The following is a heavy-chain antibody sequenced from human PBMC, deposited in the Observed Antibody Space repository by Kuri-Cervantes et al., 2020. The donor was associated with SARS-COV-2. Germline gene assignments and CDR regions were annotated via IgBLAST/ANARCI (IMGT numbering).Heavy chain of an antibody. D-gene: IGHD2-2*02. CDR3: ARVSRDIVVVPAAIHYYYYMDV. Sequence: ASVKVSCKAPETTFPNYDINWVRQATGQGLEWMGMVKTNSGNTLYAQIFQGRVTMTRDTSTSTVYMELSRLRSDDTAVYYCARVSRDIVVVPAAIHYYYYMDVWGKGTTVTVSS. CDR2: VKTNSGNT. V-gene: IGHV1-8*01. J-gene: IGHJ6*03. CDR1: ETTFPNYD.